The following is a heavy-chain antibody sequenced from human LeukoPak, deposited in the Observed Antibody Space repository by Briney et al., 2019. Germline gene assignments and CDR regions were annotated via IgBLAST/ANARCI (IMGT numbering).Heavy chain of an antibody. CDR2: IYYSGST. CDR1: GGSISSYY. CDR3: ARGSSPTYPLDY. Sequence: SETLSLTCTVSGGSISSYYWSWIRQPPGKGLEWIGYIYYSGSTNYNPSLKSRVTISVDTSKSQFSLRLSSVTAADTAVYYCARGSSPTYPLDYWGQGTLVTVSS. V-gene: IGHV4-59*08. J-gene: IGHJ4*02. D-gene: IGHD2-2*01.